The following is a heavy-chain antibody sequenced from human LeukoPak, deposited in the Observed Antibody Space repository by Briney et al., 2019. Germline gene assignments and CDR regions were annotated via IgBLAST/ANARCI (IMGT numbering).Heavy chain of an antibody. Sequence: GGSLRLSCAASGFTFSSYEMNWVRQAPGKGLEWVSYISSSGSTIYYADSVKGRFTISRDNAKNSLYLQMNGLRAEDTAVYYCARDRWDTMIVVVRFDYWGQGTLVTVSS. J-gene: IGHJ4*02. D-gene: IGHD3-22*01. CDR1: GFTFSSYE. CDR3: ARDRWDTMIVVVRFDY. V-gene: IGHV3-48*03. CDR2: ISSSGSTI.